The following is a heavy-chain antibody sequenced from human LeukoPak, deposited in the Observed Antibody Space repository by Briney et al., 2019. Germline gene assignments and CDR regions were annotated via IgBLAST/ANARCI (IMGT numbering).Heavy chain of an antibody. Sequence: ASVKVSCNASGYTFTSYYMHWVRQAPGQGLEWMGLINPSGGSTSYAQKFQGRVTMTRDMSTSTVYMELSSLRSEDTAVYYCARDPSYDYVWGSYRYPGYWGQGTLVTVSS. J-gene: IGHJ4*02. V-gene: IGHV1-46*01. CDR3: ARDPSYDYVWGSYRYPGY. CDR2: INPSGGST. D-gene: IGHD3-16*02. CDR1: GYTFTSYY.